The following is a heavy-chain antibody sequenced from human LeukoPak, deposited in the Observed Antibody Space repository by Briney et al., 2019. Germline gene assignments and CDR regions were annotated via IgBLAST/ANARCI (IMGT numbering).Heavy chain of an antibody. CDR1: GFTFSAYG. CDR2: ISVSGDIT. CDR3: AKDQRFCSGGYCYGWFDH. Sequence: GGSLRLSCAASGFTFSAYGMGWVRQAPGKGLEWVSAISVSGDITNYADSVKGRFTISRDNSKNTVSLQMNGLRAEDTALYYCAKDQRFCSGGYCYGWFDHWGQGTLVTVSS. J-gene: IGHJ5*02. V-gene: IGHV3-23*01. D-gene: IGHD2-15*01.